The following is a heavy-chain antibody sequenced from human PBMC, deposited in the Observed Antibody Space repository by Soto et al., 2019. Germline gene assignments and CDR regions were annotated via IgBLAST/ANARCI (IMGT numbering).Heavy chain of an antibody. V-gene: IGHV1-69*02. Sequence: QVQLVQSGAEVKKPGSSVKVSCKASGGTFSSYTISWVRQAPGQGLEWMGRIIPLLGIANYAQKFQGRVTITADKTPSTGYMELSSLRTEDTAVYYCARGVSVFGVPPKGDAFDIWGQGTLVTVSS. D-gene: IGHD3-3*01. CDR1: GGTFSSYT. CDR2: IIPLLGIA. CDR3: ARGVSVFGVPPKGDAFDI. J-gene: IGHJ3*02.